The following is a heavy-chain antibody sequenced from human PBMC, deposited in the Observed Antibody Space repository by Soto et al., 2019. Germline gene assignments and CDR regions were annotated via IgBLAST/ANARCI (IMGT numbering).Heavy chain of an antibody. CDR2: TSYDGSNK. Sequence: QVQLVESGGGVVQPGASLRLSCVGSGFTFRSYVIHWVRQAPGKGLEWVALTSYDGSNKYYDDSVKGRFTISRDNSRNTVYRHMDSLILEDTALYYCARLGTTGGLDVWGQGTLVSVSS. D-gene: IGHD1-1*01. CDR1: GFTFRSYV. CDR3: ARLGTTGGLDV. J-gene: IGHJ4*02. V-gene: IGHV3-30*19.